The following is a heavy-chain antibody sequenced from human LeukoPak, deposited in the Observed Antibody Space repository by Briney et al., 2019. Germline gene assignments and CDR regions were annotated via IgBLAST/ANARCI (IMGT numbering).Heavy chain of an antibody. CDR2: TKNKANSYST. Sequence: GGSLRLSCAASGFTFSDHYMDWVRQAPGKGLEWVGRTKNKANSYSTEYAASVKGRFTISRDDSKNSLYLQMNSLKTEDTAVYYCATHSYDSSGYYPWWGQGTLVTVSS. D-gene: IGHD3-22*01. CDR1: GFTFSDHY. J-gene: IGHJ4*02. CDR3: ATHSYDSSGYYPW. V-gene: IGHV3-72*01.